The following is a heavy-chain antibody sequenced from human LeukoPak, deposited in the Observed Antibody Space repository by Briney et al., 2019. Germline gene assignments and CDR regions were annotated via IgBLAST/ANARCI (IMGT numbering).Heavy chain of an antibody. V-gene: IGHV3-48*03. CDR3: ARDKRYFDWLLSRGQFDY. D-gene: IGHD3-9*01. Sequence: PGGSLRLSCAASGFTFSSYEMNWVRQAPGKGLEWVSYLSSSGSTIYYADSVKGRFTISRDNAKNSLYLQMNSLRAEDTAVYYSARDKRYFDWLLSRGQFDYWGQGTLVTVSS. J-gene: IGHJ4*02. CDR2: LSSSGSTI. CDR1: GFTFSSYE.